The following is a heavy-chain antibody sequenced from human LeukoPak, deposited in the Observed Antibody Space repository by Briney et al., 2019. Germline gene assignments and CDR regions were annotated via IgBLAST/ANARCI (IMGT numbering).Heavy chain of an antibody. J-gene: IGHJ4*02. CDR3: ATWGGFGPFDY. CDR2: IKQDGSEK. V-gene: IGHV3-7*01. Sequence: GSLRLSSAASGFSFSNYQMNWVRQAPGKGLEWVANIKQDGSEKFYVDSVKGRFTISRDNAKNSLYLQMNSLRAEDTAVYYCATWGGFGPFDYWGQGTLVTVSS. D-gene: IGHD3-16*01. CDR1: GFSFSNYQ.